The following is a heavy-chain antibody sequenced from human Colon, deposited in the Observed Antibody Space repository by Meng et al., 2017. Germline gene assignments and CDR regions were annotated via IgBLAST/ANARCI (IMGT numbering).Heavy chain of an antibody. J-gene: IGHJ4*02. CDR3: ARIGRYGRGSDD. Sequence: GESLKISCAASGFTFSSSTMHWVRQAPGKGLEWLAVITYDGSYKFYADSVKDRIIISRDNSNNSLHLQMSGLGVDDTAVYYCARIGRYGRGSDDWGQGTLVTVSS. CDR1: GFTFSSST. D-gene: IGHD6-19*01. V-gene: IGHV3-30*15. CDR2: ITYDGSYK.